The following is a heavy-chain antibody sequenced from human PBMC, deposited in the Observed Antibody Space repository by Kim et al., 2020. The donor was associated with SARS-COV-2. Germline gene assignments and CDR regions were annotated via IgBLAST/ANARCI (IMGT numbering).Heavy chain of an antibody. CDR2: MNPNSGNT. CDR3: AGGVAFGGVIVIPVY. Sequence: ASVNVSCKASGYTFTSYDINWVRQATGQGLEWMGWMNPNSGNTGYAQKFQGRVTMTRNTSISTAYMELSSLRSEDTAVYYCAGGVAFGGVIVIPVYWGQGTLVTVSS. D-gene: IGHD3-16*02. J-gene: IGHJ4*02. CDR1: GYTFTSYD. V-gene: IGHV1-8*01.